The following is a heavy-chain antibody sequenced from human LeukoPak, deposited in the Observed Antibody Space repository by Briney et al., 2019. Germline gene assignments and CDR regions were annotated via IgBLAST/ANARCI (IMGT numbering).Heavy chain of an antibody. CDR1: EFIVSRNY. J-gene: IGHJ4*02. CDR2: IYRSGTT. V-gene: IGHV3-53*01. CDR3: ARGDDYFDY. Sequence: PGGSLRLSCAASEFIVSRNYMNWVRQAPGKGLEWVSVIYRSGTTYYTDSVKGRFTISRDNSKNTLYLLMNSLRADDTAVYYCARGDDYFDYWGQGTLVTVS.